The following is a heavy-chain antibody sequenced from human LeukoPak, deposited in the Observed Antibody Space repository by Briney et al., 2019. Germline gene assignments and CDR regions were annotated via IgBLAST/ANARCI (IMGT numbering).Heavy chain of an antibody. D-gene: IGHD5-18*01. Sequence: GASVKVSCKASGYTFTSYDINWVRQATGQGLEWMGWMNPNSGNTGYAQKFQGRVTMTRNTSIGTAYMELSSLRSEDTAVYYCARSTGDTAMVPFDYWGQGTLVTVSS. CDR3: ARSTGDTAMVPFDY. CDR1: GYTFTSYD. J-gene: IGHJ4*02. V-gene: IGHV1-8*01. CDR2: MNPNSGNT.